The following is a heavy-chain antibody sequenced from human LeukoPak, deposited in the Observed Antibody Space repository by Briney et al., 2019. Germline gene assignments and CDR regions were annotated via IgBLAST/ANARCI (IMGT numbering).Heavy chain of an antibody. CDR2: TYYRSKWYN. CDR3: ARDKYYDTSASYYFDY. Sequence: SQTLSLTCAISGGSVSSNSAAWNWIRQSPSRGLEWLGRTYYRSKWYNDYAVSVRSRITIKPDTSKSQFSLQLNSVTPEDTAVYYCARDKYYDTSASYYFDYWGQGTPVTVSS. D-gene: IGHD3-22*01. CDR1: GGSVSSNSAA. J-gene: IGHJ4*02. V-gene: IGHV6-1*01.